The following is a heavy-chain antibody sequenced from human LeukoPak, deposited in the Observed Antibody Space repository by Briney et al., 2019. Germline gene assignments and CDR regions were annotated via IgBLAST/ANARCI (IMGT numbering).Heavy chain of an antibody. J-gene: IGHJ6*02. V-gene: IGHV4-59*01. CDR1: GGSISSYY. CDR2: IYYSGST. D-gene: IGHD2/OR15-2a*01. CDR3: ARASMGRYGMDV. Sequence: SETLSLTCTVSGGSISSYYWSWIRQPPGKGLEWIGYIYYSGSTNYNPSLKSRVTIPVDTSKNQFSLKLSSVTAADTAVYYCARASMGRYGMDVWGQGTAVTVSS.